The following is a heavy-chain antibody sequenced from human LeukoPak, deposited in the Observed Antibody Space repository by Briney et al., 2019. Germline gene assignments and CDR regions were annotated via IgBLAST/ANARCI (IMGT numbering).Heavy chain of an antibody. CDR1: GYIFISYG. CDR2: ISAYNGST. Sequence: ASVKVSCKASGYIFISYGISWVRQAPGQGLEWMGWISAYNGSTKYAQKLQGRVTMTTDTSTSTAYMELRSLRSDDTAVYYCARDVRGIVGMDYFDYWGQGTLVTVSS. V-gene: IGHV1-18*01. J-gene: IGHJ4*02. D-gene: IGHD3-22*01. CDR3: ARDVRGIVGMDYFDY.